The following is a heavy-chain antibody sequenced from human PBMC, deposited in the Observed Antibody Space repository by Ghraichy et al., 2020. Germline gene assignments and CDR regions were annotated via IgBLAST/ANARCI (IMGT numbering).Heavy chain of an antibody. CDR1: GFTFSDYW. J-gene: IGHJ4*02. CDR3: ARSTAGFDY. D-gene: IGHD6-13*01. V-gene: IGHV3-7*03. CDR2: IKEDGSEK. Sequence: GGSLILSCAASGFTFSDYWMAWVRQAPGKGLEWVANIKEDGSEKYYVDSVKGRFTISRDNAKNSLYLQMNTLRAEDTAVYYCARSTAGFDYWGQGTLVTVSS.